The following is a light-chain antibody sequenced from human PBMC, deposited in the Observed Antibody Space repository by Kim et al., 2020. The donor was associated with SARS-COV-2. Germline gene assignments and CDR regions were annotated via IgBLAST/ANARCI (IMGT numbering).Light chain of an antibody. CDR1: QKIDKY. CDR2: GAS. J-gene: IGKJ2*03. Sequence: DIEMTQSPSSLSASVGDRVTITCRASQKIDKYLNWYQQKPGKAPRLLIYGASNLQSGVPSRFSGSGSGTDFTLTISSLQPDDFATYYSQQTYTTGFGQGTKLEI. CDR3: QQTYTTG. V-gene: IGKV1-39*01.